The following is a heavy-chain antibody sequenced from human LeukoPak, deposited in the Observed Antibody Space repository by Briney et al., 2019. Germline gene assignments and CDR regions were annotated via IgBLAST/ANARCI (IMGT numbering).Heavy chain of an antibody. J-gene: IGHJ6*02. CDR2: INHSRST. Sequence: NSSETLSLTCAVYGGSFSGYYWSWIRQPPGKGLEWIGEINHSRSTNYNPSLKSRVTISVDTSKNQFSLKLSSVTAADTAVYYCARERAAGRQQLGQGYYGMDVWGQGTTVTVSS. CDR1: GGSFSGYY. CDR3: ARERAAGRQQLGQGYYGMDV. D-gene: IGHD6-13*01. V-gene: IGHV4-34*01.